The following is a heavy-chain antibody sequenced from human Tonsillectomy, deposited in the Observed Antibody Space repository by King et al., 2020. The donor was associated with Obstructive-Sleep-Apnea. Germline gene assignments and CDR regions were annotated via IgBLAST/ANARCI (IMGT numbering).Heavy chain of an antibody. D-gene: IGHD5-12*01. Sequence: QLQESGPGLVKPSETLSLTCTLSGGSISSGTYHWGWIRQPPGKGLEWIGSISYTGTTYFNPSLKSRVSISRDTSKNHFSLKVRSVTAADTAVYYCARIASPFLVAHASWFDPWGQGTLVTVSS. CDR2: ISYTGTT. CDR1: GGSISSGTYH. J-gene: IGHJ5*02. V-gene: IGHV4-39*07. CDR3: ARIASPFLVAHASWFDP.